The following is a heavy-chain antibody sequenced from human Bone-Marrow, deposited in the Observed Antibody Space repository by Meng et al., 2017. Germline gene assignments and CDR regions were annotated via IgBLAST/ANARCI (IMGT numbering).Heavy chain of an antibody. Sequence: QSRLVKSGGEVKKRGTAVKVSCKAPEYTFTSYAMHWVRQAPGQRLEWMGWINAGNGNTKYSQKFQGRVTITRDTSASTAYMELSSLRSEDTAVYYCARDAAVAGFDYWGQGTLVTVSS. J-gene: IGHJ4*02. CDR1: EYTFTSYA. D-gene: IGHD6-19*01. CDR3: ARDAAVAGFDY. V-gene: IGHV1-3*01. CDR2: INAGNGNT.